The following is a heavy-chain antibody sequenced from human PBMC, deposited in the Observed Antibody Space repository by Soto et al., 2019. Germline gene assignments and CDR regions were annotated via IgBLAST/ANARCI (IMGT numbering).Heavy chain of an antibody. CDR2: IIPIFGTA. CDR1: RGTFSSYA. J-gene: IGHJ3*02. CDR3: AGVTQRRYDSSGLGAFDI. Sequence: SVKVSCKASRGTFSSYASSWVRQAPGQGLEWMGGIIPIFGTANYAQKFQGRVTITADESTSTAYMELSSLRSEDTAVYYYAGVTQRRYDSSGLGAFDIWGQGTMVTVSS. V-gene: IGHV1-69*13. D-gene: IGHD3-22*01.